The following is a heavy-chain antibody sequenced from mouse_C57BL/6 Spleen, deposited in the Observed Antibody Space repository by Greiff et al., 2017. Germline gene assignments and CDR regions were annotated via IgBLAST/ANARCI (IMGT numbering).Heavy chain of an antibody. J-gene: IGHJ2*01. CDR1: GYTFTSYW. V-gene: IGHV1-50*01. CDR3: ARYGITTVVAADY. D-gene: IGHD1-1*01. Sequence: QLQQPGAELVKPGASVKLSCKASGYTFTSYWMQWVKQRPGQGLEWIGEIDPSDSYTNYNQKFKGKATLTVDTSSSTAYMQLSSLTSEDSAVYYCARYGITTVVAADYWGQGTTLTVSS. CDR2: IDPSDSYT.